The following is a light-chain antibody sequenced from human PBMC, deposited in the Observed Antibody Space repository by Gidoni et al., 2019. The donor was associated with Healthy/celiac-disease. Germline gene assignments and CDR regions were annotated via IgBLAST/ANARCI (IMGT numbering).Light chain of an antibody. CDR1: QSVSSSY. Sequence: TVLTQSPGTLSLSPGERATLSRRASQSVSSSYLAWYQQKPGQSPRLLIYGASSRATGIPDRFSGSESGTDFTLTISRLEPEDFAVYYCQQHATFGQGTKLEIK. J-gene: IGKJ2*01. V-gene: IGKV3-20*01. CDR2: GAS. CDR3: QQHAT.